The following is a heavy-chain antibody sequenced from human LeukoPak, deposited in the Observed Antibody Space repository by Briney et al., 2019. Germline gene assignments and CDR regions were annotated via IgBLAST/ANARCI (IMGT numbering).Heavy chain of an antibody. Sequence: GGSLRLSCAASGFTFSSYAMSWVRQAPGKGLEWVSAISGSGGSIYYADSVKGRFTISRDNSKNTLYLQMNSLRAEDTAVYYCAKDPTVTTFNWFDPWGQGTLVTVSS. CDR3: AKDPTVTTFNWFDP. D-gene: IGHD4-17*01. CDR2: ISGSGGSI. J-gene: IGHJ5*02. CDR1: GFTFSSYA. V-gene: IGHV3-23*01.